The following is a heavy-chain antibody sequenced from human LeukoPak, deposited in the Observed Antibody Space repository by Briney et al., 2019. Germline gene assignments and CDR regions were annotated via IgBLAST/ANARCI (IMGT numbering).Heavy chain of an antibody. D-gene: IGHD5-24*01. CDR1: GYTFTGYY. CDR3: ARAERRDGYNYDFDY. J-gene: IGHJ4*02. V-gene: IGHV1-2*06. Sequence: ASVKVSCKASGYTFTGYYMHWVRQAPGHGLEWMGRINPNSGGTNYAQKFQGRVTMTRDTSISTAYMELSRLRSDDTAVYYCARAERRDGYNYDFDYWGQGTLVTVSS. CDR2: INPNSGGT.